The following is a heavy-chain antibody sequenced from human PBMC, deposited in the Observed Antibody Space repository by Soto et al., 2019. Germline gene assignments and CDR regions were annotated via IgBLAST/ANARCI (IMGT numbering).Heavy chain of an antibody. V-gene: IGHV1-8*01. CDR2: FDPNTDKT. D-gene: IGHD5-12*01. Sequence: QVQLVQSGAEVKKPGASVKVSCKASGYTFSNYDINWVRQATGQGLEWMGWFDPNTDKTGSAQKFQGRVTMTRNTSISPAYLELSGLRSDDTAVYYCAGGIKGLPPSAFDICGQGTRVTVSS. CDR1: GYTFSNYD. J-gene: IGHJ3*02. CDR3: AGGIKGLPPSAFDI.